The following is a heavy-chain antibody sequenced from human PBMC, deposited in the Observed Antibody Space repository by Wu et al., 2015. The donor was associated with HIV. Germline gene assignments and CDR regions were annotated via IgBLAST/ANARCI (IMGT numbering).Heavy chain of an antibody. V-gene: IGHV1-24*01. CDR2: FDEDGQI. J-gene: IGHJ6*03. CDR3: ATWGLSVGLHLQKXGHYYYMDV. Sequence: QVQLIQSGAEVKKPGASVKVSCKVSGFTLTELSMHWVRQAPGKGLEWMGGFDEDGQIMYAQKFQGRVTVTEDTSTDTVYMELNSLRSDDTAMYFXATWGLSVGLHLQKXGHYYYMDVWGKGTAVT. D-gene: IGHD1-26*01. CDR1: GFTLTELS.